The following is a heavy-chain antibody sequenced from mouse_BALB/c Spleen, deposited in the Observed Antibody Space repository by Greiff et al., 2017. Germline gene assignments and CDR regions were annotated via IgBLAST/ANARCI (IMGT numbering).Heavy chain of an antibody. J-gene: IGHJ3*01. D-gene: IGHD1-1*01. Sequence: QVQLKESGAELAKPGASVKMSCKASGYTFTSYWMHWVKQRPGQGLEWIGYINPSTGYTEYNQKFKDKATLTIDTSSSTAYMQLSSLTSEDSAVYFCARGGSREAWFAYWGQGTLVTVAA. CDR3: ARGGSREAWFAY. CDR2: INPSTGYT. V-gene: IGHV1-7*01. CDR1: GYTFTSYW.